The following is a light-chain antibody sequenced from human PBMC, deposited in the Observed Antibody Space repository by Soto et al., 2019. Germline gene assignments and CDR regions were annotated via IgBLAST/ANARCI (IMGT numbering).Light chain of an antibody. CDR2: SAS. Sequence: EVVLTQSPGTLSLSPGERATLSCRASQSVSSSYLAWYQQKPGQAPRLLIYSASSRATGIPDRFSGSGSGTDFNLSISRLEPEDFAVYYYQQYGASPQTFGQGTKLEIK. CDR1: QSVSSSY. CDR3: QQYGASPQT. J-gene: IGKJ2*01. V-gene: IGKV3-20*01.